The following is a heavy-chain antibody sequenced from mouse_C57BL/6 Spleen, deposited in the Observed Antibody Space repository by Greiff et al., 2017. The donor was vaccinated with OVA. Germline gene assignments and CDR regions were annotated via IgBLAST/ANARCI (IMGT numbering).Heavy chain of an antibody. CDR1: GYTFTSYW. J-gene: IGHJ2*01. Sequence: QVQLQQPGAELVMPGASVKLSCKASGYTFTSYWMHWVQQRPGQGLEWIGEIDPSDSYTNYNQKVKGKFTLTVDKSSSTAYMQLSSLTSEDSAVYYCARGEYDYVDYWGQGTTLTVSS. D-gene: IGHD2-4*01. V-gene: IGHV1-69*01. CDR3: ARGEYDYVDY. CDR2: IDPSDSYT.